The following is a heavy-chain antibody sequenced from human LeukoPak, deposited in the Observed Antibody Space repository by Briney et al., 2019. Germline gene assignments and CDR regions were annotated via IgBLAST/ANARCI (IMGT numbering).Heavy chain of an antibody. V-gene: IGHV4-30-2*01. CDR2: IYHSGST. CDR1: GGSLSSGGYS. D-gene: IGHD5-12*01. Sequence: PSETLSLTCAVSGGSLSSGGYSWSWIRQPPGKGLEWIGYIYHSGSTYYNPSLKSRVTISVDRSKNQFSLKLSSVTAADTAVYYCARAGGGYSGYYFDYWGQGTLVTVSS. CDR3: ARAGGGYSGYYFDY. J-gene: IGHJ4*02.